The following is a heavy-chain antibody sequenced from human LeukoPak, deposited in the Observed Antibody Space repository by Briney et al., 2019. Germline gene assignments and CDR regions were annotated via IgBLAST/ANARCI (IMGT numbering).Heavy chain of an antibody. J-gene: IGHJ1*01. V-gene: IGHV3-33*01. CDR3: ARDMAQQWPEYSPH. D-gene: IGHD6-19*01. CDR1: GFTFSSCG. Sequence: GGSLRLSCPASGFTFSSCGKHWGRQAPGKGLEWVAVIWYDGSNKYYADSVKGRFTISRDNSKNTLYLQMNSLRAEDTAVYYCARDMAQQWPEYSPHWGQGTLVTVSS. CDR2: IWYDGSNK.